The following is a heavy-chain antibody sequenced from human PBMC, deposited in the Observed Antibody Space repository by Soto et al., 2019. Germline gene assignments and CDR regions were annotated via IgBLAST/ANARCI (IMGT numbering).Heavy chain of an antibody. CDR2: IYYSGST. D-gene: IGHD2-15*01. Sequence: SETLSLTCTVSGGSISSYYWSWIRQPPGKGLEWIGYIYYSGSTNYNPSLKSRVTISVDTSKNQFSLKLSSVTAADTAVYYCARDDRLLLDCYFDYWGQGTLVTVSS. J-gene: IGHJ4*02. V-gene: IGHV4-59*01. CDR1: GGSISSYY. CDR3: ARDDRLLLDCYFDY.